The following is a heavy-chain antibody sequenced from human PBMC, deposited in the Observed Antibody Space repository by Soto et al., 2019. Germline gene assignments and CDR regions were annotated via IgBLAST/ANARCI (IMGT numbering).Heavy chain of an antibody. Sequence: GASVKVSCKASGYTFTSYYMHWVRQAPGQGLEWMGIINPSGGSTSYAQKFQGRVTMTRDTSTSTVYMELSSLRSEDTAVYYCARDLLALIAARPDSTTAGYWGQGTLVTVSS. V-gene: IGHV1-46*03. J-gene: IGHJ4*02. CDR1: GYTFTSYY. CDR3: ARDLLALIAARPDSTTAGY. CDR2: INPSGGST. D-gene: IGHD6-6*01.